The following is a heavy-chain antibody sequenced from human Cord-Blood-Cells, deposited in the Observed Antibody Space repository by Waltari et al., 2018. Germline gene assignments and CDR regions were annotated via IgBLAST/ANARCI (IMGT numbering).Heavy chain of an antibody. V-gene: IGHV3-30-3*01. CDR1: GFTFSSYA. CDR3: AREIRNWNYFDY. J-gene: IGHJ4*02. CDR2: ISYDGSNK. Sequence: QVQLVESGGGVGQPGRSLRLSCAASGFTFSSYAMPWVRQAPGKGLEWVAVISYDGSNKYYADSVKGRFTISRDNSKNTLYLQMNSLRAEDTAVYYCAREIRNWNYFDYWGQGTLVTVSS. D-gene: IGHD1-20*01.